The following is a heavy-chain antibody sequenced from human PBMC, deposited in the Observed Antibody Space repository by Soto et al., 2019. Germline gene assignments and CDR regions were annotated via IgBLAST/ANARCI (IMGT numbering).Heavy chain of an antibody. CDR1: GGTFSSYA. CDR2: IIPIFGTA. J-gene: IGHJ1*01. V-gene: IGHV1-69*06. Sequence: QVQLVQSGAEVKKPGSSVKVSCKASGGTFSSYAISWVRQAPGQGLEWMGGIIPIFGTANYAQKFQGRVTITADKSTSTAYMGLSSLRSEDTAVYYCANALVGSDYGAEYFQHWGQGTLVTVSS. CDR3: ANALVGSDYGAEYFQH. D-gene: IGHD4-17*01.